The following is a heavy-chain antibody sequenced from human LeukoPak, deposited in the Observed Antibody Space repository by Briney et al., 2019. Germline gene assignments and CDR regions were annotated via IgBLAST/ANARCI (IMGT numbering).Heavy chain of an antibody. CDR1: GGTFISYA. CDR2: IIPIFGTA. D-gene: IGHD3-22*01. CDR3: ATDYDSSGYYYAGYFDY. V-gene: IGHV1-69*05. Sequence: SVKVSCKASGGTFISYAISWVRQAPGQGREGMGRIIPIFGTANYAQKFQGRVTITTDESTSTAYMELSSLRSEDTAVYYCATDYDSSGYYYAGYFDYWGQGTLVTVSS. J-gene: IGHJ4*02.